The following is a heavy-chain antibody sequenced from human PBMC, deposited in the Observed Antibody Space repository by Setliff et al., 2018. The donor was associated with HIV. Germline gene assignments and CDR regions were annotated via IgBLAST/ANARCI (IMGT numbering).Heavy chain of an antibody. CDR1: GGSISSSNW. CDR2: IYHGGST. J-gene: IGHJ4*02. D-gene: IGHD3-22*01. Sequence: SETLSLTCAVSGGSISSSNWWSWVRQPPGKGLEWIGEIYHGGSTNYNPSLKSRVTISVDKSKNQFSLKLASVTAADTAVYYCASGEPYYYDSTGYSGNYFDYWGQGTLVPVSS. V-gene: IGHV4-4*02. CDR3: ASGEPYYYDSTGYSGNYFDY.